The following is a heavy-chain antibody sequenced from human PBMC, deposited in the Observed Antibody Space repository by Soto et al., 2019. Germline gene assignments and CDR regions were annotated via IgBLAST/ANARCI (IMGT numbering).Heavy chain of an antibody. Sequence: ASVKVSCKASGYTFTGYYMHWVRQAPGQGLEWMGWINPNSGGTNYAQKFQGWVTMTRDTSISTAYMELSRLRSDDTAVYYCAREYCTNGVCSNWFDPWGQGTLVTVSS. CDR1: GYTFTGYY. CDR3: AREYCTNGVCSNWFDP. V-gene: IGHV1-2*04. J-gene: IGHJ5*02. D-gene: IGHD2-8*01. CDR2: INPNSGGT.